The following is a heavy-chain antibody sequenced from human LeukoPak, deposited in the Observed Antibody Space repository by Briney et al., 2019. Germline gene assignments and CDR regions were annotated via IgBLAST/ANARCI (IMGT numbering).Heavy chain of an antibody. CDR1: GGSISSSSCY. Sequence: SETLSLTCTVSGGSISSSSCYWGWIRQPPGKGLEWIGSIYYSGSTYYNPSLKSRVTISVDTSKNQFSLKLSSVTAADTAVYYCARHGMITFGGVLIDPWGQGTLVTVSS. D-gene: IGHD3-16*01. V-gene: IGHV4-39*01. CDR2: IYYSGST. CDR3: ARHGMITFGGVLIDP. J-gene: IGHJ5*02.